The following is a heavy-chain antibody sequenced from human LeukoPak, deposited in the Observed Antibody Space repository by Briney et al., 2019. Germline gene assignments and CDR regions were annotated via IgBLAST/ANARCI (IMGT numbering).Heavy chain of an antibody. CDR1: GYSISSGYY. CDR3: ARDDIVLMVYGGWFDP. V-gene: IGHV4-38-2*02. Sequence: PSETLSLTCAVSGYSISSGYYWGWIRQPPGKGLEWIGSIYHSGSTYYNPSLKSRVTMSVDTSKNQFSLKLSSVTAADTAVYYCARDDIVLMVYGGWFDPWGQGTLVTVSS. CDR2: IYHSGST. D-gene: IGHD2-8*01. J-gene: IGHJ5*02.